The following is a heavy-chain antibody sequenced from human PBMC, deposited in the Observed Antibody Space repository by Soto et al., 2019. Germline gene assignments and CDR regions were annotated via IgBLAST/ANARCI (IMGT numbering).Heavy chain of an antibody. V-gene: IGHV3-11*05. CDR1: GFTFSDYY. CDR2: ISSSSSYT. CDR3: ARLVRAHHLDF. J-gene: IGHJ4*02. Sequence: QVQLVESGGGLVKPGASLRLSCAASGFTFSDYYMSWIRQAPGKGLEWVSYISSSSSYTNYVDSVKGRFTISRDNAKNSLYLQMNGLRAEDTAVYYCARLVRAHHLDFWGQGTLVTGSS. D-gene: IGHD1-26*01.